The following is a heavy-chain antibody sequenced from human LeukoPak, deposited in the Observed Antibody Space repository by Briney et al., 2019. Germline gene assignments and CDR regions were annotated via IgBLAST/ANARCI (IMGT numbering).Heavy chain of an antibody. D-gene: IGHD1-26*01. CDR1: GGTFSIYA. CDR2: IIPILGIA. CDR3: ARSLSGSYVFPYYFDY. Sequence: ASVKVSCKASGGTFSIYAISWVRQAPGQGLEWMGRIIPILGIANYAQKFQGRVTINADKSTSTAYMELSSLRSEDTAVYYCARSLSGSYVFPYYFDYWGQGTLVSVSS. J-gene: IGHJ4*02. V-gene: IGHV1-69*04.